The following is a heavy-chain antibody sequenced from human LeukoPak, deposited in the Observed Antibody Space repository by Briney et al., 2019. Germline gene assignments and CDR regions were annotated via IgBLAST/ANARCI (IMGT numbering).Heavy chain of an antibody. J-gene: IGHJ4*02. CDR3: ARYSGNSRFFDS. Sequence: PLQTLSLTCTVSSGSISTYDYYWTWIRQHPGKGLEWIGYIYHSGTTFYNPSLRSRLTISVDTSGNQFSLKLTAVTAADSAMYYCARYSGNSRFFDSWGPGTLVTVSS. CDR1: SGSISTYDYY. D-gene: IGHD1-26*01. CDR2: IYHSGTT. V-gene: IGHV4-31*03.